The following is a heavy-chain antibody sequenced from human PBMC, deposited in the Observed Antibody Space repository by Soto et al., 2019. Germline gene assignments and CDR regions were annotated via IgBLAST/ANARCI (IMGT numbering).Heavy chain of an antibody. V-gene: IGHV1-69*13. Sequence: GASVKVSCKASGGTFSSYAISWVRQAPGQGLEWMGGIIPIFGTANYAQKFQGRVTITADESTSTAYMELSSLRSEDTAVYYCAREDCSGGSCYLWFDPWGQGTQVTVSS. CDR2: IIPIFGTA. J-gene: IGHJ5*02. D-gene: IGHD2-15*01. CDR1: GGTFSSYA. CDR3: AREDCSGGSCYLWFDP.